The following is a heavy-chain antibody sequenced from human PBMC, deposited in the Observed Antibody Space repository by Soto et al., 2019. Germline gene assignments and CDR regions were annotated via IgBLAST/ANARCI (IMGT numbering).Heavy chain of an antibody. CDR1: GFSFSGYA. V-gene: IGHV3-30-3*01. Sequence: QVQLVESGGGVVQTGRSLRLSCAASGFSFSGYAMHWVRQPPGKGLEWVAVISYDGADKYYAESVKGRFTMSRDNSPNAVDLQISRLRTYDTAVYFCARCSSGWRGHIYGMDVWGQGTTVTVS. D-gene: IGHD6-19*01. CDR3: ARCSSGWRGHIYGMDV. CDR2: ISYDGADK. J-gene: IGHJ6*02.